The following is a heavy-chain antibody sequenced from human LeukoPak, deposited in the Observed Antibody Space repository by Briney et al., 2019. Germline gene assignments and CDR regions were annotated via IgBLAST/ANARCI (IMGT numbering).Heavy chain of an antibody. D-gene: IGHD3-3*01. CDR2: INPNSGGT. CDR3: ARERLFGVVIITGMDV. J-gene: IGHJ6*02. Sequence: ASVKVSCKASGYTFTGYYMHWVRQAPGQGLEWMGRINPNSGGTNYAQKLQGRVTMTRDTSISTAYMELSRLRSDDTAVYYCARERLFGVVIITGMDVWGQGTTVTVSS. CDR1: GYTFTGYY. V-gene: IGHV1-2*06.